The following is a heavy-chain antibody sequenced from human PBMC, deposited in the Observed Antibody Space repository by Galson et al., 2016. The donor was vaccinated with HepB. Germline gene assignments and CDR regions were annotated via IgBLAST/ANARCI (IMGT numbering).Heavy chain of an antibody. V-gene: IGHV4-39*01. J-gene: IGHJ6*02. CDR2: IRYSVTT. Sequence: SETLSLTCTVSGGSISSSSYQWGWVRQPPGKGLEWIGTIRYSVTTFYNPSLKSRVTISVDTSKNQFSLKLSSVTAADTAVYYCEYGMDVWGQGTTVTVSS. CDR3: EYGMDV. CDR1: GGSISSSSYQ.